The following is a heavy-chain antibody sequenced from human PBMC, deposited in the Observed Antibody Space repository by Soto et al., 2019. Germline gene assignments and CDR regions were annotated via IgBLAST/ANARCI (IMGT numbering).Heavy chain of an antibody. Sequence: PSETLSLTCNVSGASISSYNYWGWFRQPPGKGLEWVSYISSSSSTIYYADSVKGRFTISRDNAKNSLYLQMNSLRDEDTAVYYCARDTIPTLIPGDFQHWGQGTLVTVSS. CDR2: ISSSSSTI. CDR3: ARDTIPTLIPGDFQH. V-gene: IGHV3-48*02. CDR1: GASISSYN. J-gene: IGHJ1*01. D-gene: IGHD3-16*01.